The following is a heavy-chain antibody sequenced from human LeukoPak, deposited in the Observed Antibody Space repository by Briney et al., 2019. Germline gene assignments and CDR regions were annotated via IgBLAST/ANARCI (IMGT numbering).Heavy chain of an antibody. D-gene: IGHD1-14*01. CDR3: AKDPKPSLVGNYYFDY. V-gene: IGHV3-23*01. Sequence: GGSLRLSCAASGLTFRNYAMSWVRQAPGKGLEWVSTISGDGTETFFADSVKGRFTISRDNSKNTLYLQMNSLRAEDTAVYYCAKDPKPSLVGNYYFDYWGQGTLVTVSS. CDR2: ISGDGTET. J-gene: IGHJ4*02. CDR1: GLTFRNYA.